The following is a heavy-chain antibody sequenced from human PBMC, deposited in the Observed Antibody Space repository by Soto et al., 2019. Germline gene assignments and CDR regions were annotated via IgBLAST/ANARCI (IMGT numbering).Heavy chain of an antibody. CDR2: VEIANDER. Sequence: EVLLQQSGAEARKPGTAVKISCKVSGNTFTDLHMHWVKQAPGKGLEWVGLVEIANDERLYAEKFRGRLNINADTSIQISYMELTSLTSDDTAMYFCAAVSGHVGSLSFDYWCPGTLVTVS. V-gene: IGHV1-69-2*01. CDR3: AAVSGHVGSLSFDY. CDR1: GNTFTDLH. D-gene: IGHD1-26*01. J-gene: IGHJ4*02.